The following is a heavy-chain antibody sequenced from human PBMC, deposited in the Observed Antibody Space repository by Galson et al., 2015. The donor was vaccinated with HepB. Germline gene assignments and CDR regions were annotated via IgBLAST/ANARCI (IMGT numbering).Heavy chain of an antibody. V-gene: IGHV4-59*01. D-gene: IGHD6-19*01. CDR2: VHSRGST. Sequence: ETLSLTCTVSGGSISGSYWSWIRQPPGKGLEWLGYVHSRGSTDYKPSLESRATISVDTSKNQFSLELSSVTAADAAVYFCARGRSGWYYYFDSWGQGTLVTVSS. J-gene: IGHJ4*02. CDR1: GGSISGSY. CDR3: ARGRSGWYYYFDS.